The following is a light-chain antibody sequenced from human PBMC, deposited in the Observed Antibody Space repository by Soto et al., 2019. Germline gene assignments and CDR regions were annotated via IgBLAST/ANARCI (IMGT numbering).Light chain of an antibody. CDR2: DVS. Sequence: QSALTQPASVSGSPGQSITISCTGTSSDVGGYNYVSWYQQHPGKAPKLMIYDVSNRPSGVSNRFSGSKSGNTASLTISGLQAEDEADYYCSLYTSSSTYVFGTGTKLTV. CDR1: SSDVGGYNY. V-gene: IGLV2-14*01. CDR3: SLYTSSSTYV. J-gene: IGLJ1*01.